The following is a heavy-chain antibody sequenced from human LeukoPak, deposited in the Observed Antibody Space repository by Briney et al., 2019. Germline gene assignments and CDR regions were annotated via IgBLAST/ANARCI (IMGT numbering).Heavy chain of an antibody. J-gene: IGHJ4*02. CDR1: GGSFSGYY. CDR3: ARGKGYGDYQYFFDF. Sequence: SETLSLTCAVYGGSFSGYYWSWIRQPPGKGLEWIGEISHSGGIIYNPSLKSRVTISLDASKTQLSLKLKSVTAADRAVYFCARGKGYGDYQYFFDFWGQGILVTVSS. CDR2: ISHSGGI. V-gene: IGHV4-34*01. D-gene: IGHD4-17*01.